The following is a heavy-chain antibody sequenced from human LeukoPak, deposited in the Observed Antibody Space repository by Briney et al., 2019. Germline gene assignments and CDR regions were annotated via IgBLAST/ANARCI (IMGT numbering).Heavy chain of an antibody. CDR3: ARLRYGAGSYSKTPFDD. Sequence: RPGGSLRLSCAAYGFTFDDYGMSWVRQAPGKGLGWVSGINWNGGSTGYADSVKGRVSISRDNAKNSLYLQTNSLRAEDTALYYCARLRYGAGSYSKTPFDDWGQGTLVTVSS. D-gene: IGHD3-10*01. J-gene: IGHJ4*02. CDR1: GFTFDDYG. CDR2: INWNGGST. V-gene: IGHV3-20*04.